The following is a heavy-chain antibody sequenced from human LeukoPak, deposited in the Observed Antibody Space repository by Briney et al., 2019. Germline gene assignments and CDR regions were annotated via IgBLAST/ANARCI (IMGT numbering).Heavy chain of an antibody. Sequence: SETLSLTCTVSGGTISSYYWSWIRQPAGKGLEWIGRIYTSGSTNYNPSLKSRVTMSVDTSKNQFSLKLSSVTAADTAVYYCARVGLSTVTNYYYYYGMDVWGQGTTVTVSS. J-gene: IGHJ6*02. CDR1: GGTISSYY. CDR3: ARVGLSTVTNYYYYYGMDV. V-gene: IGHV4-4*07. D-gene: IGHD4-17*01. CDR2: IYTSGST.